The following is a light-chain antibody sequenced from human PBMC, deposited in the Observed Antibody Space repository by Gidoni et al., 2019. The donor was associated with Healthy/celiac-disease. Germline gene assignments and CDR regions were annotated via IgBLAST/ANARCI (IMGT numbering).Light chain of an antibody. CDR1: QSVSSY. CDR2: VAS. V-gene: IGKV3-11*01. Sequence: EIVLTQSPATLSLSPGERATLSCRASQSVSSYLAWYQQKPGQAPKLLIYVASNMATGIPARFSGSGSGTDFTLTISSLEPEDFAVYYCQQRSNRAWTFGEGTKVEIK. CDR3: QQRSNRAWT. J-gene: IGKJ1*01.